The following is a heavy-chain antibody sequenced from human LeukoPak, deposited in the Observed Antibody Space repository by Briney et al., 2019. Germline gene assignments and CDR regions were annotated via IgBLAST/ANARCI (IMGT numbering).Heavy chain of an antibody. CDR1: GYTFTSYY. J-gene: IGHJ6*03. D-gene: IGHD1-26*01. CDR2: INPSGGST. Sequence: ASVKVSCKASGYTFTSYYMHWVRQAPGQGLEWMGIINPSGGSTSYAQKFQGRVTMTRDTSTSTVYMELGSLRSEDTAVYYCARAGGSYFYYYYMDVWGKGTTVTISS. CDR3: ARAGGSYFYYYYMDV. V-gene: IGHV1-46*01.